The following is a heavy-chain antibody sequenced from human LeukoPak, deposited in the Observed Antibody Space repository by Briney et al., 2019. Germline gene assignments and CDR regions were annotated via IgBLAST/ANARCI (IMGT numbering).Heavy chain of an antibody. D-gene: IGHD2-2*01. CDR3: ARSYCSSTSCSPYYYYYMDV. J-gene: IGHJ6*03. CDR1: GGSLSSGGYY. V-gene: IGHV4-31*03. CDR2: IYYSGST. Sequence: PSETLSLTCTVSGGSLSSGGYYWSWIRQHPGKGLEWLGYIYYSGSTYYNPSLKSRVTISVDTSKNQFSLKLSSVTAADTAVYYCARSYCSSTSCSPYYYYYMDVWGKGTTVTVSS.